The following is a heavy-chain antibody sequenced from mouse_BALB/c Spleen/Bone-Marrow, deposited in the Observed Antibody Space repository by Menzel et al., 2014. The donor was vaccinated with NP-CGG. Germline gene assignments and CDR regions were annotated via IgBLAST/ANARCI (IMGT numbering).Heavy chain of an antibody. D-gene: IGHD1-2*01. J-gene: IGHJ4*01. Sequence: VQLQQSGAGLVRPGTSVKVSCKASGYAFXNYLIEWVKQRPGQGLEWIGVINPGSGGTNYNEKFKGKATLTADKSSSTAYMQLSSLTSDDSAVYFCARSLLRLQNAMDYWGQGTSVTVSS. CDR3: ARSLLRLQNAMDY. CDR1: GYAFXNYL. CDR2: INPGSGGT. V-gene: IGHV1-54*01.